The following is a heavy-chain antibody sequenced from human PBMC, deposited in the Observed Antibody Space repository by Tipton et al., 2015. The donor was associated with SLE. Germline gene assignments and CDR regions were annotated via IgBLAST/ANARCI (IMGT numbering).Heavy chain of an antibody. D-gene: IGHD3-16*01. V-gene: IGHV4-31*03. CDR3: ARDLGRLGEGRDYFDY. Sequence: TLSLTCTVSGGSISSGGYYWSWIRQHPGKGLEWIGYIYYSGSTYYNPSLKSRVTISVDTSKNQFSLNLSSVTAADTAVYYCARDLGRLGEGRDYFDYWGQGTLVTVSS. J-gene: IGHJ4*02. CDR1: GGSISSGGYY. CDR2: IYYSGST.